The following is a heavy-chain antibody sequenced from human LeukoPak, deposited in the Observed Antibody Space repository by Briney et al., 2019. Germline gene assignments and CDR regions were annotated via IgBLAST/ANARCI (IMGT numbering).Heavy chain of an antibody. CDR3: AKTTVGYSSGRYPGWPADC. J-gene: IGHJ4*02. CDR2: ICGSGGCT. D-gene: IGHD6-19*01. Sequence: AGGSLRLSCEASGFTLNTYAIYWVRQAPGKGPEWVSGICGSGGCTYYADSVKGRFTISRDNSKNTVYLQMNSLTADDTAVYYCAKTTVGYSSGRYPGWPADCWGQGTLVTASS. V-gene: IGHV3-23*01. CDR1: GFTLNTYA.